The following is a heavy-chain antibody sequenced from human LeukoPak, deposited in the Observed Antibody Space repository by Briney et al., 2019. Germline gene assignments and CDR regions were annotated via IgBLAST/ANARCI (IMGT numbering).Heavy chain of an antibody. Sequence: SETLSLTCAVYGGSFSGYYWSWIRQPPGKGLEWIGEINHSGSTNYNPSLKSRVTISVDTSKNQFSLKLSSVTAADTAVYYCARGVTGISLDYWGQGTLVTVSS. D-gene: IGHD3-3*02. CDR3: ARGVTGISLDY. CDR1: GGSFSGYY. J-gene: IGHJ4*02. CDR2: INHSGST. V-gene: IGHV4-34*01.